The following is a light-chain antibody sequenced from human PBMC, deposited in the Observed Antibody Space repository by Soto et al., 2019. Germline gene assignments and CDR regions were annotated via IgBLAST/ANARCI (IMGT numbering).Light chain of an antibody. J-gene: IGLJ2*01. CDR3: SSYTSSSTRVV. Sequence: QSALTQPASASGSPGQSVTISCTGTSSDVGGYNYVSWYQQHPGKAPKLMIYDVSNRPSGVSNRFSGSKSGNTASLTISGLQAEDEAYYYCSSYTSSSTRVVFGGGTQLTVL. V-gene: IGLV2-14*01. CDR2: DVS. CDR1: SSDVGGYNY.